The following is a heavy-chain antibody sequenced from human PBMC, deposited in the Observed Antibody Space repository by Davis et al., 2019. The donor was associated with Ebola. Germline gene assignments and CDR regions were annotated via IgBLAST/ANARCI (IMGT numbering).Heavy chain of an antibody. D-gene: IGHD3-22*01. CDR1: GYTFIGYY. V-gene: IGHV1-2*02. Sequence: ASVKVSCKTSGYTFIGYYIHWVRQAPGQGLEWMGWINPNSGGTNYAQKFQGRVTMTRDTSISTAYMELSRLSSDDTAVYYCAKGRGGSDYDSSGRGRPQFGGQGTLVTVSS. CDR3: AKGRGGSDYDSSGRGRPQF. J-gene: IGHJ4*02. CDR2: INPNSGGT.